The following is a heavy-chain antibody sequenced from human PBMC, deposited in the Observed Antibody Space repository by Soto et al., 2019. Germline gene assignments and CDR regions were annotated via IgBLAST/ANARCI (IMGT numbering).Heavy chain of an antibody. D-gene: IGHD3-10*01. CDR2: IKEDGSEI. J-gene: IGHJ5*02. Sequence: GGSLRLSCAVSGFNVMSYWLSWVRQAPGKGLEWVASIKEDGSEIYYLHSVRGRFSISRDSAGNALHLTLNSMTAADTAVYYCARAQFYSGSGNYYNLMFDPWGQGTQVTVSS. CDR1: GFNVMSYW. V-gene: IGHV3-7*03. CDR3: ARAQFYSGSGNYYNLMFDP.